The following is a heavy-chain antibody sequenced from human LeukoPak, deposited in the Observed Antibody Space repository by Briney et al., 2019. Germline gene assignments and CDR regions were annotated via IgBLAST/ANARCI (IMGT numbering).Heavy chain of an antibody. V-gene: IGHV3-7*01. CDR1: GFTFSNYW. CDR3: ARARRPDGVVPAARYMDV. J-gene: IGHJ6*03. CDR2: IKHDGSDK. Sequence: GGSLRLSCAASGFTFSNYWMSWVRQAPGKGLEWVAYIKHDGSDKYHVDSVKGRFTISRDNSKNSLYLQMNSLRADDTAVYYCARARRPDGVVPAARYMDVWGKGTTVTVSS. D-gene: IGHD2-2*01.